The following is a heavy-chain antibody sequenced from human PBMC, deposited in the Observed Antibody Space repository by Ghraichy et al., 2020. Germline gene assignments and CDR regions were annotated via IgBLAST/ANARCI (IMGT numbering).Heavy chain of an antibody. D-gene: IGHD6-19*01. V-gene: IGHV3-21*01. CDR1: GLMFSPNT. CDR2: IRSSTRYI. J-gene: IGHJ6*02. CDR3: SRGGVAGTPLLYHMDV. Sequence: GGSLRLSCVASGLMFSPNTMNWVRQSPGKGLEWVSSIRSSTRYIYYADSVKGRFTISRDNAQNSLYLQMNSLRAEDTAVYYCSRGGVAGTPLLYHMDVWGLGTTVTVSS.